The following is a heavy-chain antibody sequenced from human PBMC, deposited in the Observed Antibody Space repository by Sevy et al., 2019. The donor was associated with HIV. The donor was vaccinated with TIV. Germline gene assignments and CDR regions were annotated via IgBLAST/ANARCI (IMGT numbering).Heavy chain of an antibody. D-gene: IGHD1-26*01. V-gene: IGHV4-59*08. CDR1: GGSITSLY. Sequence: SETLSLTCTVSGGSITSLYWNWIRQPPGKGQEWIANIYYNGHINYNPSLKSRVTLSLVTSKNQFSLRLSSVTAADTAMYYCAGENAWGRGYSWGQGTLVTVSS. J-gene: IGHJ4*02. CDR2: IYYNGHI. CDR3: AGENAWGRGYS.